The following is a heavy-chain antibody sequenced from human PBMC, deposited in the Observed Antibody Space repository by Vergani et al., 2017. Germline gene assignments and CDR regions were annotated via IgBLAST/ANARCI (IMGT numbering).Heavy chain of an antibody. CDR1: GYSFTSYW. V-gene: IGHV5-51*07. CDR2: IYPGDSDT. CDR3: ARQSPGHCISTSCWGWFDP. D-gene: IGHD2-2*01. Sequence: EVQLVQSGAEVKKPGESLKISCKGSGYSFTSYWIGWVHQMPGKGLEWMGIIYPGDSDTRYSPSFQGQVTISADKSISTAYLQWSSLKASDTAMYYCARQSPGHCISTSCWGWFDPWGQGTLVTVSS. J-gene: IGHJ5*02.